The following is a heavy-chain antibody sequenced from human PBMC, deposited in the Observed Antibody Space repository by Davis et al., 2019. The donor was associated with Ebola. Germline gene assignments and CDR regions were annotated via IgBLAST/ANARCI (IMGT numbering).Heavy chain of an antibody. Sequence: SETLSLTCAVYGASFSGYYWSWIRQPPGKGLEWIGYIYYSGSTNYNPSLKSRVTISVDTSKNQFSLKLSSVTAADTAVYYCARERIVGGNDYWGQGTLVTVSS. CDR1: GASFSGYY. CDR3: ARERIVGGNDY. V-gene: IGHV4-59*01. CDR2: IYYSGST. D-gene: IGHD1-26*01. J-gene: IGHJ4*02.